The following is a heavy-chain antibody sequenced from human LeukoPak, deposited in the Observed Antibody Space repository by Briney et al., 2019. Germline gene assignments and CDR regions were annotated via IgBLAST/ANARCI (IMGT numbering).Heavy chain of an antibody. CDR1: GYSFTSYW. V-gene: IGHV5-51*01. J-gene: IGHJ4*02. D-gene: IGHD3-22*01. CDR3: ARRKYYYDSSGYGYYFDY. CDR2: IYPSDSDT. Sequence: GESLKISCKGSGYSFTSYWIGWVRQMPGKGLEWMGIIYPSDSDTRYSPSFQGQVTISADKSISTAYLQWSSVKASDTAMYYCARRKYYYDSSGYGYYFDYWGQGTLVTVSS.